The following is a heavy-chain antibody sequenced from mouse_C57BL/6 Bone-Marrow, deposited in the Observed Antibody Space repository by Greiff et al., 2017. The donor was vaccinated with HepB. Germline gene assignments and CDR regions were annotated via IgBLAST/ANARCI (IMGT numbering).Heavy chain of an antibody. CDR2: ISYDGSN. V-gene: IGHV3-6*01. CDR1: GYSITSGYY. Sequence: EVQLQQSGPGLVKPSQSLSLTCSVTGYSITSGYYWNWIRQFPGNKLEWMGYISYDGSNNYNPSLKNRISITRDTSQNQFFLKLNSVTTEDTATYYCARDGILGGQGTLVTVSA. J-gene: IGHJ3*01. CDR3: ARDGIL.